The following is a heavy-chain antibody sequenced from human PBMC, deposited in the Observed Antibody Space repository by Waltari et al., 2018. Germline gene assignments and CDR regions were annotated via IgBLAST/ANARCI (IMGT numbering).Heavy chain of an antibody. CDR3: AREKQQWLGEYFQH. Sequence: QVQLVQSGAEVQKPGSSVKVSCKASGGTFSSYAISWVRQAPGQGLEWMGSIIPIFGTANYAQKFQGRVTITADKSTSTAYMELSSLRSEDTAVYYCAREKQQWLGEYFQHCGQGTLVTVSS. D-gene: IGHD6-19*01. V-gene: IGHV1-69*08. CDR1: GGTFSSYA. J-gene: IGHJ1*01. CDR2: IIPIFGTA.